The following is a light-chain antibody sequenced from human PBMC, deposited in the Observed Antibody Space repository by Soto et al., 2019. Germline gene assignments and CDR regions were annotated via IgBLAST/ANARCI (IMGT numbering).Light chain of an antibody. V-gene: IGLV2-14*01. CDR1: SSDVGGYNY. CDR3: SSYTSSSTVV. CDR2: DVS. J-gene: IGLJ2*01. Sequence: QSALTQHASVSGSPGQSITISCTGTSSDVGGYNYVSWYQQHPGKAPKLMIYDVSNRPSGVSNRFSGSKSGNTASLTISGLQAEDETYYYCSSYTSSSTVVFGVGTQLTVL.